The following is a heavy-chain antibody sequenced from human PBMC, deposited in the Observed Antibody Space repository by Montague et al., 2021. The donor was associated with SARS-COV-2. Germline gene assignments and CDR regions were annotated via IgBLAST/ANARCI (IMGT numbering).Heavy chain of an antibody. CDR3: ARAGGYRDAFDI. Sequence: SLRLSCAASGFTFSSYSMHWVRQAPGKGLEWVAVISYDGSNKYYADSVKGRSTISRDNSKNTLYLQMNSLRAEDTAVYYCARAGGYRDAFDIWGQGTTVTVSS. CDR2: ISYDGSNK. V-gene: IGHV3-30-3*01. J-gene: IGHJ3*02. D-gene: IGHD3-22*01. CDR1: GFTFSSYS.